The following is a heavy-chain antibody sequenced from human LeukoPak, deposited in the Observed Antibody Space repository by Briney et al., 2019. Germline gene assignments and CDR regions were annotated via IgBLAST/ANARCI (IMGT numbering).Heavy chain of an antibody. CDR3: ARESTVILNWFDP. CDR1: GFTFSSYR. V-gene: IGHV3-48*01. D-gene: IGHD4-17*01. CDR2: ISSTGSII. Sequence: GGSLRLSCAVSGFTFSSYRMNWVRQAPGKGLEWVSYISSTGSIIYYADSVKGRFTISRDNAKNSLYLQMNSLRAEDTAVYYCARESTVILNWFDPWGQGTLVTVSS. J-gene: IGHJ5*02.